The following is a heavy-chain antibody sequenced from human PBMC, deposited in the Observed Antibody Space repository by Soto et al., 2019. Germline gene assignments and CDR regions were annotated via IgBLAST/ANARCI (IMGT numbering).Heavy chain of an antibody. CDR1: GYTVTAYC. CDR2: IDPRSGVT. Sequence: SVKVACRPYGYTVTAYCIHWLRPLPGQGLECLGWIDPRSGVTNYAQTFQGRVTMTRDMSIKTVYMHFSWLSSYGPAVYSCATDAYCAFAFWGQLTVVTVS. V-gene: IGHV1-2*02. CDR3: ATDAYCAFAF. J-gene: IGHJ4*02. D-gene: IGHD1-26*01.